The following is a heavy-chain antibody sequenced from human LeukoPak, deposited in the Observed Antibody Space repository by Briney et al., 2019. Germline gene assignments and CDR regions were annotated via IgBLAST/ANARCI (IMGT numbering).Heavy chain of an antibody. J-gene: IGHJ4*02. CDR2: INPNSGGT. CDR3: ARLATYCSSTSCAFGY. D-gene: IGHD2-2*01. Sequence: GASVKVSCKASGCTFTGYYMHWVRQAPGQGLEWMGWINPNSGGTNYAQKFQGRVTMTRDTSISTAYMELSRLRSDDTAVYYCARLATYCSSTSCAFGYWGQGTLVTVSS. CDR1: GCTFTGYY. V-gene: IGHV1-2*02.